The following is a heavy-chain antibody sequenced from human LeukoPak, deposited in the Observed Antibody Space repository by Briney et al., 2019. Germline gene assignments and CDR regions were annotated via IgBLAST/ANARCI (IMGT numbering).Heavy chain of an antibody. Sequence: SETLSLTCAVYGGSFSGYYWSWIRQPPGKGLEWIGEINHSGSTNYNPSLKSRVTISVDTSKNQFSLKLSSVTAADTAVYYCARGGYDFWSGYSIGAFDIWGQGTMVTVSS. CDR2: INHSGST. V-gene: IGHV4-34*01. CDR3: ARGGYDFWSGYSIGAFDI. D-gene: IGHD3-3*01. J-gene: IGHJ3*02. CDR1: GGSFSGYY.